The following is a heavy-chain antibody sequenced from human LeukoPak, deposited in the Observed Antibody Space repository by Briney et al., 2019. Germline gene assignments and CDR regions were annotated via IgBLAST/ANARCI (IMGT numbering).Heavy chain of an antibody. CDR1: GGIYISYT. Sequence: VASVKVSCKASGGIYISYTISWVRQAPGQGLEWMGGIIPVFSTTNLAQKFQGRLKISMDESTSTAYMQLSSLRYDDTAVYYCVRDGFGEGYNSRRFDPWGQGTLVTVST. V-gene: IGHV1-69*05. D-gene: IGHD5-24*01. CDR2: IIPVFSTT. J-gene: IGHJ5*02. CDR3: VRDGFGEGYNSRRFDP.